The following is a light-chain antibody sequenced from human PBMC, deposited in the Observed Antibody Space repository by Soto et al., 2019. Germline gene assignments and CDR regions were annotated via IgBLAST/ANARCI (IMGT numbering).Light chain of an antibody. CDR3: QKYNSAPWT. J-gene: IGKJ1*01. CDR1: QGIGNY. CDR2: SAS. V-gene: IGKV1-27*01. Sequence: DIQMTQSPSSLSASVGDRVTLTCRASQGIGNYLAWYQQKPGKVPKLLIYSASTLQSGVPSRFSGSGSGTDFTLTISSLQPEDVATYYCQKYNSAPWTFGQGTKVEIK.